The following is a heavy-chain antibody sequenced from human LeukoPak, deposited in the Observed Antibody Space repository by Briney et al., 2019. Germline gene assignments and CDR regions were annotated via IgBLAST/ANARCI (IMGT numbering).Heavy chain of an antibody. CDR3: ATGPWELDY. CDR1: GDSITNHD. CDR2: LSGTGSGCT. J-gene: IGHJ4*02. Sequence: SETLSLTCTVSGDSITNHDRAWIRQPPEKGLEWIGYLSGTGSGCTHYSPSLESRVTISVDTSKNQFSLKLNSVIAADTAVYYCATGPWELDYWGQGILVTVSS. V-gene: IGHV4-59*08. D-gene: IGHD1-26*01.